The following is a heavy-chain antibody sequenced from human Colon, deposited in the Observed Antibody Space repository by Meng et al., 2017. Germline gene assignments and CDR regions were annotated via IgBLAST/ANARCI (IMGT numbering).Heavy chain of an antibody. CDR2: VYHTGTT. J-gene: IGHJ5*02. CDR3: ARGPEDDHGDRSWFDP. V-gene: IGHV4-4*02. D-gene: IGHD4-17*01. Sequence: QVDLQASRPVLLTPSGPLSPTCAVLGVSVSTNNRWSWVRQPPGTGLEWIGEVYHTGTTNYNSSLQSRVTISLDKSKNQFSLNLNSVTAADTAVYYCARGPEDDHGDRSWFDPWGQGTLVTVSS. CDR1: GVSVSTNNR.